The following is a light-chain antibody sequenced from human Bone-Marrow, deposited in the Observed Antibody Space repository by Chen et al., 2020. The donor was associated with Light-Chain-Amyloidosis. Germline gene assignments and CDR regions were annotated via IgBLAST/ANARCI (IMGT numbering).Light chain of an antibody. V-gene: IGLV3-21*02. CDR2: DDS. J-gene: IGLJ3*02. Sequence: SYVLTQPSSLSVAHGQTATIACGGNNIGSTSVHWYQQTPGQAPLLVVYDDSDRPSGIPERLSGANSGNTATLTISRVEAGDEADYYCQVWDRSSDRPVFGGGTKLTVL. CDR3: QVWDRSSDRPV. CDR1: NIGSTS.